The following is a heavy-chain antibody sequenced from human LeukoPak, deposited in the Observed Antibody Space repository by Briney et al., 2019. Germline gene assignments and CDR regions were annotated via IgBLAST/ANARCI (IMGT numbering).Heavy chain of an antibody. Sequence: GGSLRLSCAASGFTFSEYAMNWVRQAPGKGLEWVSHITGGGERTYFADSVKGRFTMSRDNSKNTLYLQMSSLRAEDTAAYYCARDGGSYGSGSDAFDIWGQGTMVTVSS. CDR2: ITGGGERT. V-gene: IGHV3-23*01. J-gene: IGHJ3*02. CDR1: GFTFSEYA. CDR3: ARDGGSYGSGSDAFDI. D-gene: IGHD3-10*01.